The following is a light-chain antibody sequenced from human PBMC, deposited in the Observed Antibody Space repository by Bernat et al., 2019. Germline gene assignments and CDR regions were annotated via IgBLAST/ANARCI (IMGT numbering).Light chain of an antibody. CDR2: EVT. V-gene: IGLV2-8*01. J-gene: IGLJ2*01. Sequence: QPPSASGSPGQSVTISCTGTSSDVGTYNFVSWYQQHPGKAPKLLIYEVTRRPSGVPDRFSGSKSGNTASLTVSGLQTEDEADYYCCSFAGSSTLVFGGGTKLTVL. CDR1: SSDVGTYNF. CDR3: CSFAGSSTLV.